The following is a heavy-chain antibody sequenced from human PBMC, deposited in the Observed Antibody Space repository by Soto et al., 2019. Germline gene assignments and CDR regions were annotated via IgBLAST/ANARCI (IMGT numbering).Heavy chain of an antibody. J-gene: IGHJ6*03. CDR1: GYTFTSYG. CDR2: ISAYNGNT. V-gene: IGHV1-18*01. CDR3: ARDAYCSSTSCYVYYYYMDV. Sequence: ASVKVSCKASGYTFTSYGISWVRQAPGQGLEWMGWISAYNGNTNYAQKLQGRVTMTTDTSTSTAYMELRSLRSDDTAVYYCARDAYCSSTSCYVYYYYMDVWGKGTTVPVSS. D-gene: IGHD2-2*01.